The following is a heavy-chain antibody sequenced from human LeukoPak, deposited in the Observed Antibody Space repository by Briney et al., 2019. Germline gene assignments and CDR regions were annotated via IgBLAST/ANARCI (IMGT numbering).Heavy chain of an antibody. CDR3: ARGRYCSSTSCYPKPFDY. CDR2: INHSGST. D-gene: IGHD2-2*01. J-gene: IGHJ4*02. V-gene: IGHV4-34*01. Sequence: PSETLSLTCAVYGGSFSGYYWSWIRQPPGKGLEWIGEINHSGSTNYNPSLKSRVTISVDTSKNQFSLKLSSVTAADTAVYYCARGRYCSSTSCYPKPFDYWGQGTLDTVSS. CDR1: GGSFSGYY.